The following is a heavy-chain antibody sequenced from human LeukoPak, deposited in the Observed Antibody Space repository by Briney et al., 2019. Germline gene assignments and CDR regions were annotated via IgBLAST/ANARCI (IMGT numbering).Heavy chain of an antibody. V-gene: IGHV1-2*02. Sequence: ASVRVSCKASGYTFSGFYIHWVRQAPGQGLEWMGWINPDTGGTYYAKKFQARVTMASDTPISTASMELDRLLSDDTAVYYCAREARDYDAFDYWGQGTLVTVSS. CDR1: GYTFSGFY. J-gene: IGHJ4*02. CDR3: AREARDYDAFDY. D-gene: IGHD4/OR15-4a*01. CDR2: INPDTGGT.